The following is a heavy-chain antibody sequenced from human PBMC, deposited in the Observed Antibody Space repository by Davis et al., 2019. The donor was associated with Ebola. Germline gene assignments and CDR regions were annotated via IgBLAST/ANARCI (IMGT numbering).Heavy chain of an antibody. J-gene: IGHJ5*02. Sequence: SETLSLTCTVPGGSFSNYFWSWIRQPPGKGLEWTGYIYYIGLTKYNPSLNSRVTISVDTSKNKFSLKLRSVTAADTAVYYWARGLEAVAGTGWFDPWGQGTLVTVSS. CDR2: IYYIGLT. V-gene: IGHV4-59*01. CDR1: GGSFSNYF. D-gene: IGHD6-19*01. CDR3: ARGLEAVAGTGWFDP.